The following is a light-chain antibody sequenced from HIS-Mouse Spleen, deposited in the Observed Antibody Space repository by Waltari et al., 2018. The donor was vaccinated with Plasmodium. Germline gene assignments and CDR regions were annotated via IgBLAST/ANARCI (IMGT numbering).Light chain of an antibody. Sequence: DIQMTQSPSSLSASVGDRVTITCRASQSISSYLNWYQQKPGKAPKLLIYAASSLQSGVPSRVSGSGSGTDFTLTSSSLQPEDFATYYCQQNYNTWTFGQGTKVEIK. CDR1: QSISSY. CDR2: AAS. J-gene: IGKJ1*01. V-gene: IGKV1-39*01. CDR3: QQNYNTWT.